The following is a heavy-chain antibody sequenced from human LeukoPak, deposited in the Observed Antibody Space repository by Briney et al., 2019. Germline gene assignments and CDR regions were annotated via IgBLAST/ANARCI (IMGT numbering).Heavy chain of an antibody. CDR3: AKGLPDILTGYFNY. CDR2: ISYDGSNK. D-gene: IGHD3-9*01. V-gene: IGHV3-30*18. CDR1: GFTFSSYG. Sequence: PGGSLRLSCAASGFTFSSYGMHWVRQAPGKGLEWVAVISYDGSNKYYADSVKVRFTISRDNSKNTLYLQMNSLRAEDTAVYYCAKGLPDILTGYFNYWGQGTLVTVSS. J-gene: IGHJ4*02.